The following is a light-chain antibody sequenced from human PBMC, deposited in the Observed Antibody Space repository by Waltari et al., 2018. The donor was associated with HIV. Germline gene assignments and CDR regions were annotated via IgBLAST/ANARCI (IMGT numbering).Light chain of an antibody. CDR3: MQALQTLGT. J-gene: IGKJ2*02. CDR2: LGS. Sequence: DIVMTQSPLSLPVTPGEPASISCRSSQSLLHSNGYNYLDWYLQKPGQSPQLLIYLGSNRASGVPDRCSGSGSGTDFTLKISRVEAEDVGVYYCMQALQTLGTFGQGTKLEIK. V-gene: IGKV2-28*01. CDR1: QSLLHSNGYNY.